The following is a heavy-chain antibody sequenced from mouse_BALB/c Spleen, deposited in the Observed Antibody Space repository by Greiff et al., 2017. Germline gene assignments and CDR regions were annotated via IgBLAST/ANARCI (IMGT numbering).Heavy chain of an antibody. Sequence: EVQGVESGGGLVKPGGSLKLSCAASGFTFSSYTMSWVRQTPEKRLEWVATISSGGGNTYYPDSVKGRFTISRDNAKNNLYLQMSSLRSEDTALYYCARYIPLYGIFDYWGQGTTLTVSS. CDR2: ISSGGGNT. CDR1: GFTFSSYT. CDR3: ARYIPLYGIFDY. V-gene: IGHV5-9*03. D-gene: IGHD2-1*01. J-gene: IGHJ2*01.